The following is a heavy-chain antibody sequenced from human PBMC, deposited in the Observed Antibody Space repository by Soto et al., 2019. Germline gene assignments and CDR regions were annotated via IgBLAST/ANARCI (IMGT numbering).Heavy chain of an antibody. J-gene: IGHJ6*02. D-gene: IGHD2-2*01. CDR3: ARHDCISSSCYYYYYYGLDV. CDR2: IIPIFDTA. V-gene: IGHV1-69*12. CDR1: GGTFSSYG. Sequence: QVQLVQSGAEVKKPGSSVKVSCKASGGTFSSYGISWVRQAPGQGLEWMGGIIPIFDTANYAQKFQGRVTFTADESTSRAYMELSSLRSEDTAVYYCARHDCISSSCYYYYYYGLDVWGLGTTVTVSS.